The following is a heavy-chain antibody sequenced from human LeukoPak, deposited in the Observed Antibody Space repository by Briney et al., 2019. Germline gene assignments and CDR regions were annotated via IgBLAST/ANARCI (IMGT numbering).Heavy chain of an antibody. D-gene: IGHD3-9*01. Sequence: GGSLRLSCAASGFTFSSYSMNWVRQAPGKGLEWVSYISSSSSTIYYADSVKGRFTISRDNAKNSLYLQMNSLRAEDTAVYYCARDQVPGYYFYWGQGTLVTVSS. J-gene: IGHJ4*02. CDR1: GFTFSSYS. CDR3: ARDQVPGYYFY. V-gene: IGHV3-48*01. CDR2: ISSSSSTI.